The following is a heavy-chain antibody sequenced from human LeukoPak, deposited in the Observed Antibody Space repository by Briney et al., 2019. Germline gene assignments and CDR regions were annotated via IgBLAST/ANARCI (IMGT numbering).Heavy chain of an antibody. J-gene: IGHJ6*03. CDR1: GDSISSSHW. V-gene: IGHV4-4*02. D-gene: IGHD2-15*01. CDR2: IYHSGTT. CDR3: ARASAVVAASFSGYYYYMDV. Sequence: PSETLSLTCDVSGDSISSSHWWSWVRHPPGKGLDWIGRIYHSGTTNYNPSLKSRVTISVDTSKNQFSLTAADTAVYYCARASAVVAASFSGYYYYMDVWGKGTTVTVSS.